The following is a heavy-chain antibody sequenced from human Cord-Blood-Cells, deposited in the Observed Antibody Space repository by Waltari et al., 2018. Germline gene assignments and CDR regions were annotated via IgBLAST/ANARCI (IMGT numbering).Heavy chain of an antibody. D-gene: IGHD2-2*01. V-gene: IGHV1-58*01. CDR2: IVVGSGNT. CDR3: AATPQLYCSSTSCYYYYYYGMDV. CDR1: GFTFTSSP. Sequence: QMQLVQSGPEVKKPGTSLKFSCKASGFTFTSSPVQWARQPRGQGLEWIGWIVVGSGNTNYAQKFQERVTITRDMSTSTAYMELSSLRSEDTAVYYCAATPQLYCSSTSCYYYYYYGMDVWGQGTTVTVSS. J-gene: IGHJ6*02.